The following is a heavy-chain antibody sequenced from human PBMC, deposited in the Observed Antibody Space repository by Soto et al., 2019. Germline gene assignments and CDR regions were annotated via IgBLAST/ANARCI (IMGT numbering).Heavy chain of an antibody. CDR2: IYPGDSDT. CDR1: GYIFTSYW. V-gene: IGHV5-51*01. Sequence: PGESLKISCKGSGYIFTSYWIGWVRQMPGKGLEWMGIIYPGDSDTRYSPSFQGQVTISADKSISTAYLQWSSLKASDTAMYYCARLSGCSSTSCYTHMDVWGQGTTVTVSS. J-gene: IGHJ6*02. D-gene: IGHD2-2*02. CDR3: ARLSGCSSTSCYTHMDV.